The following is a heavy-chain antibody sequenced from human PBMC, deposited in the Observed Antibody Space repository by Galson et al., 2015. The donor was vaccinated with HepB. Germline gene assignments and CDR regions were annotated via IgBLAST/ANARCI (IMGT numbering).Heavy chain of an antibody. CDR3: ARTAGHDYGDVGWFDP. Sequence: SLRLSCAASGFTFSDYYMSWIRQAPGKGLEWVSYISSSSSYTNYADSVKGRFTISRDNAKNSLYLQMNSLRAEDTAVYYCARTAGHDYGDVGWFDPWGQGTLVTVSS. D-gene: IGHD4-17*01. V-gene: IGHV3-11*06. CDR2: ISSSSSYT. CDR1: GFTFSDYY. J-gene: IGHJ5*02.